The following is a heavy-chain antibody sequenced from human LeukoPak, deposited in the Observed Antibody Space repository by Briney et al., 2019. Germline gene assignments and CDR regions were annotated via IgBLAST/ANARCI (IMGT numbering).Heavy chain of an antibody. CDR2: VYCGGST. D-gene: IGHD6-19*01. Sequence: SETVSLTCTVSGGSISGYYWSWIRQPPGKGLEWIGCVYCGGSTNYNPSLESRVTISVDTSKNQFSLKLTSVTAADTAVYYCARDVKSKIAVSVLHAVDIWGQGTMVTVSS. CDR1: GGSISGYY. CDR3: ARDVKSKIAVSVLHAVDI. V-gene: IGHV4-59*01. J-gene: IGHJ3*02.